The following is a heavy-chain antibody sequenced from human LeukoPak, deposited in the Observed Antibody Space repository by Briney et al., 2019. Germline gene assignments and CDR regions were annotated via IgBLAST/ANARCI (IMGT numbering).Heavy chain of an antibody. CDR3: ANKADSSSSSFDY. Sequence: SETLSLTCDVSGASLSDYCWTWIRQSPGKGLEWIGSIYYSGSTYYNPSLKSRVTISVDTSKNQFSLKLSSVTAADTAVYYCANKADSSSSSFDYWGQGTLVTVSS. CDR1: GASLSDYC. V-gene: IGHV4-59*05. CDR2: IYYSGST. D-gene: IGHD6-6*01. J-gene: IGHJ4*02.